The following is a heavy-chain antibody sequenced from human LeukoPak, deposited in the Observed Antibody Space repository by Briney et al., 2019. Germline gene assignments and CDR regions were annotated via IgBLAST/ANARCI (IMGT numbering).Heavy chain of an antibody. Sequence: SETLSLTCTVSGGSVSSGSYYWSWIRQPPGKGLEWIGYIYYSGSTNYNPSLKSRFTISVDTSKNQFSLKLSSVTAADTAVYYCGTSGSGSIGYFDYWGQGTLVTVSS. J-gene: IGHJ4*02. CDR2: IYYSGST. CDR3: GTSGSGSIGYFDY. D-gene: IGHD3-10*01. CDR1: GGSVSSGSYY. V-gene: IGHV4-61*01.